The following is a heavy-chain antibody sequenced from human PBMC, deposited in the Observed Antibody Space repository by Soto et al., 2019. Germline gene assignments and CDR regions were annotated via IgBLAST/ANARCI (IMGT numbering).Heavy chain of an antibody. J-gene: IGHJ4*02. CDR1: GFTFSSYG. CDR2: IWYDGGNK. CDR3: ARDHDYGSGSYYKAFGF. D-gene: IGHD3-10*01. Sequence: GSLRLSCAASGFTFSSYGMHWVRQVPGKGLEWVAVIWYDGGNKYYADSVKGRFTISRDNSKNTLYLQMNSLRAEDTAVYYCARDHDYGSGSYYKAFGFWGQGTLVTVSS. V-gene: IGHV3-33*01.